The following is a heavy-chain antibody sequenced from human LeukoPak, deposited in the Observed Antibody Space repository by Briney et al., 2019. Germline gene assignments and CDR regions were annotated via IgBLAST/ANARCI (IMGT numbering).Heavy chain of an antibody. CDR3: ARQTGSGLFILP. CDR2: IYSSGRT. Sequence: PSETLSLTCTVSGVSISSSSYYWAWIRQPPGNGLEGIGTIYSSGRTYYNPSLKSRVTISLDTSKNQFSLKLTSVTAADTAVYYCARQTGSGLFILPGGQGTLVTVSS. V-gene: IGHV4-39*01. D-gene: IGHD3/OR15-3a*01. CDR1: GVSISSSSYY. J-gene: IGHJ4*02.